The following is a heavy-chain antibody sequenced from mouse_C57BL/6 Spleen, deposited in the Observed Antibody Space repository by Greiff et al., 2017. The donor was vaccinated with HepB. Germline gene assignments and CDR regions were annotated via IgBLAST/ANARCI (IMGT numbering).Heavy chain of an antibody. V-gene: IGHV2-2*01. D-gene: IGHD2-3*01. CDR2: IWSGGST. CDR1: GFSLTSYG. Sequence: VQVVESGPGLVQPSQSLSITCTVSGFSLTSYGVHWVRQSPGKGLEWLGVIWSGGSTDYNAAFISRLSISKDNSKSQVFFKMNSLQADDTAIYYCARKSGGYYGYYAMDYWGQGTSVTVSS. CDR3: ARKSGGYYGYYAMDY. J-gene: IGHJ4*01.